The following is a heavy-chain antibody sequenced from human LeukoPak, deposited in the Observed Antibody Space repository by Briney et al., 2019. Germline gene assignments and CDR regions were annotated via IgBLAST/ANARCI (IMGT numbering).Heavy chain of an antibody. V-gene: IGHV1-18*01. CDR3: ARDPTKGYSGSFLAPPAFDY. J-gene: IGHJ4*02. CDR1: GYTFIKYG. D-gene: IGHD1-26*01. Sequence: ASVKVSCKGSGYTFIKYGISWVRQAPGQGLEWMGWISADNGNRNYAQNLQGRVTMTTDTSTSTAYMELRSLRSDDTAVYYCARDPTKGYSGSFLAPPAFDYWGQGTLVTVSS. CDR2: ISADNGNR.